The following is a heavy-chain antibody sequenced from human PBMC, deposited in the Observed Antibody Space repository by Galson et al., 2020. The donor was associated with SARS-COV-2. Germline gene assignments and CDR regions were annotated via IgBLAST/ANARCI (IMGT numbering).Heavy chain of an antibody. D-gene: IGHD3-16*01. V-gene: IGHV3-21*06. Sequence: GESLKIPCAVPGFPFNGHNMNWVRQAPGKGLEWVSSISSSGNYIYYADSVKGRFTISRDNPRNSLSLQLNSLRAEDTAVYYCARELGTAYGMDVWGQGTTVTVSS. CDR1: GFPFNGHN. CDR3: ARELGTAYGMDV. J-gene: IGHJ6*02. CDR2: ISSSGNYI.